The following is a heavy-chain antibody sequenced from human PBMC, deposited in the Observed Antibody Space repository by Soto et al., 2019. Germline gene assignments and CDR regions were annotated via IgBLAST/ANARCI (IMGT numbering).Heavy chain of an antibody. Sequence: EVQLVESGGGLVQPGGSLRLSCAASGFTFSSYDMHWVRQATGKGLEWVSAIGTAGDTYYPGSVKGRFTISRDNSKNTLYLQMNSLRAEDTAVYYCAKWAIAAAGKTIDYWGQGTLVTVSS. V-gene: IGHV3-13*01. CDR3: AKWAIAAAGKTIDY. J-gene: IGHJ4*02. CDR1: GFTFSSYD. CDR2: IGTAGDT. D-gene: IGHD6-13*01.